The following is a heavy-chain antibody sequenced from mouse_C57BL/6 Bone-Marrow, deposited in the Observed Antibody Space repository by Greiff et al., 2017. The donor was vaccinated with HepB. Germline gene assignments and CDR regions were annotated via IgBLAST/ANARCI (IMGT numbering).Heavy chain of an antibody. CDR1: GISITTGNYR. CDR3: AREITTGVDWYFDV. J-gene: IGHJ1*03. Sequence: EVQLQESGPGLVKPSQTVFLTCTVTGISITTGNYRWSWIRQFPGNKLEWIGYIYYSGTITYNPSITSRTTITRDTTKNQFFLEMNSLTAEDTATYYCAREITTGVDWYFDVWGTGTTVTVAS. CDR2: IYYSGTI. D-gene: IGHD1-1*01. V-gene: IGHV3-5*01.